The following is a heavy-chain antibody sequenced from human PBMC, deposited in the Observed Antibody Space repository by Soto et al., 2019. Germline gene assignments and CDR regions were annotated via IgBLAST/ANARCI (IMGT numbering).Heavy chain of an antibody. CDR1: GGSFSGYY. V-gene: IGHV4-34*01. CDR2: INHSGST. Sequence: QVQLQQWGAGLLKPSETLSLTCAVYGGSFSGYYWSWIRQLPGKGLEWIGEINHSGSTNYNPSLKSRVTISVDTPKNQFSLKLSSVTAAYAAVYYCARDYGNTYWGQGTLVTVSS. CDR3: ARDYGNTY. J-gene: IGHJ4*02. D-gene: IGHD4-17*01.